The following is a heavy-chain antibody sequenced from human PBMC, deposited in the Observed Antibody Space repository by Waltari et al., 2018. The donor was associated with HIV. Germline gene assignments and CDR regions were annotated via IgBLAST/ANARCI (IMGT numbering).Heavy chain of an antibody. Sequence: VQLVQSGPEMRKPGASVKISCRASGFTFTNYVFSWVRQAPGQGLECLGWISAYDGNKDSAQKFKGRITLTTDTSTTTAYLEVRSLRSDDTAIYHCVRGGGSWLYDMYYYQGLDVWGQGTTVIVSS. V-gene: IGHV1-18*01. J-gene: IGHJ6*02. CDR2: ISAYDGNK. CDR1: GFTFTNYV. D-gene: IGHD2-8*01. CDR3: VRGGGSWLYDMYYYQGLDV.